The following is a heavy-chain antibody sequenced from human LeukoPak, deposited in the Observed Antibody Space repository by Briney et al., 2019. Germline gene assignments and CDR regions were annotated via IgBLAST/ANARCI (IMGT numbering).Heavy chain of an antibody. CDR3: VRDRGELSYSHDY. Sequence: PSGTLSLTCAVSGASISSNWWNWVRQPPGKGLEWIGEIHHSGSANYDPSLKSRVTILSDTSENQFSLRLSSVTAADTAVYYCVRDRGELSYSHDYWGQGTLVTVSS. CDR2: IHHSGSA. V-gene: IGHV4-4*02. J-gene: IGHJ4*02. D-gene: IGHD3-10*01. CDR1: GASISSNW.